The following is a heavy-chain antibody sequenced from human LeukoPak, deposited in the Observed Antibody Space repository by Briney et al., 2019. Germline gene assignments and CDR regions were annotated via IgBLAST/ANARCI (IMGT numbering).Heavy chain of an antibody. CDR2: ISTYNGYA. J-gene: IGHJ6*04. CDR1: VYTFTSYG. CDR3: ARNSSDWYGYMDV. D-gene: IGHD6-19*01. V-gene: IGHV1-18*01. Sequence: ASVKVSCKASVYTFTSYGISWVRQAPGQGLEWMGWISTYNGYANYVQKFQGRVIMTTETSTNTAYMELRSLRSDDTAVYYCARNSSDWYGYMDVWGKGTTVTVSS.